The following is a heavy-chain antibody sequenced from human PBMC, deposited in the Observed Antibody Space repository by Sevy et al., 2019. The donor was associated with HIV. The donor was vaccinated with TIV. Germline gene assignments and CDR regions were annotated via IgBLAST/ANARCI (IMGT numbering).Heavy chain of an antibody. CDR2: IKQDGSEK. CDR3: ASQTYYYGLFQH. V-gene: IGHV3-7*01. Sequence: GGSLRLSCAGSGFTFSSYWMSWVRQAPGKGLEWVANIKQDGSEKYYVDSVKGRFTISRDNAKNSLYLQMNSLRAEDTAVYYCASQTYYYGLFQHWGQGTLVTVSS. CDR1: GFTFSSYW. J-gene: IGHJ1*01. D-gene: IGHD3-10*01.